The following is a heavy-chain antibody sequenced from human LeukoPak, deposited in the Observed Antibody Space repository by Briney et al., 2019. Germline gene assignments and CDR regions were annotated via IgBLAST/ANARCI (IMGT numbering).Heavy chain of an antibody. V-gene: IGHV4-39*07. Sequence: SETLSLTCTVSGDSFSSVDYYWGWIRQPPGKGLEWIGNIYYSGSTYYNPSLKSRVTISLDTSKNQFSLKLSSVTAADTAVYYCVRDPRNWNYFDYWGHGILVTVSS. J-gene: IGHJ4*01. CDR3: VRDPRNWNYFDY. CDR2: IYYSGST. CDR1: GDSFSSVDYY. D-gene: IGHD1-20*01.